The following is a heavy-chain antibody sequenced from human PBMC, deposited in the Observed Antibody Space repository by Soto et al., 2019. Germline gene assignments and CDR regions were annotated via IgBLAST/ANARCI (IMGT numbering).Heavy chain of an antibody. V-gene: IGHV3-48*03. CDR1: GFTFSSYE. D-gene: IGHD3-3*01. Sequence: PGGSLRLSCAASGFTFSSYEMNWVRQAPGKGLEWVSYISSSGSTIYYADSVKGRFTISRDNARNPLYLQMNSLRAEDTAVYYCARPLHEVWSGYFPPYGMDVWGQGTTVTVSS. CDR3: ARPLHEVWSGYFPPYGMDV. J-gene: IGHJ6*02. CDR2: ISSSGSTI.